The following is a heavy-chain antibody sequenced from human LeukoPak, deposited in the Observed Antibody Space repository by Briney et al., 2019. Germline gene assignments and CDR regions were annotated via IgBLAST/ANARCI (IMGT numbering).Heavy chain of an antibody. Sequence: EPSKTLSLTCTVSGGSISSGGYYWSWIRQHPGKGLEWIGYIYYSGSTYYNPSLKSRVTISVDASKNQFSLKLSSVTAADTAVYYCARGFGVVKGSFDYWGQGTLVTVSS. CDR2: IYYSGST. J-gene: IGHJ4*02. D-gene: IGHD3-3*01. CDR3: ARGFGVVKGSFDY. CDR1: GGSISSGGYY. V-gene: IGHV4-31*03.